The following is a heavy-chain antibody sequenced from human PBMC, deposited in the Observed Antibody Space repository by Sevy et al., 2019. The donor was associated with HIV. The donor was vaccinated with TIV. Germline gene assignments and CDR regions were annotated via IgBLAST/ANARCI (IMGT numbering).Heavy chain of an antibody. V-gene: IGHV3-23*01. CDR2: ISGSGASR. CDR1: GFTFDSYA. Sequence: GGSLRLSCAASGFTFDSYAMIWVRQAPGKGLDWVSAISGSGASRYYADSVRGRLTISRDNSKNTLFLQMNSLRVEDTAVYYCAKERHGDYGLDSWGQGTLVTVSS. CDR3: AKERHGDYGLDS. D-gene: IGHD4-17*01. J-gene: IGHJ5*01.